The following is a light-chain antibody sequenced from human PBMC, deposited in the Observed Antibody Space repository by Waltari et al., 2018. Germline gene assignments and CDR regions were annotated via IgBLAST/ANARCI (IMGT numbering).Light chain of an antibody. CDR1: SSDVGGYNY. CDR2: EVT. Sequence: QSALTQPASVSGSPGQSITISCTGTSSDVGGYNYVSWYQQRPGKAPKLIIYEVTNRPSGVSNRFSGSKSGNTASLTISGLQAEDEADYSCSSYTSSSTFSVVFGGGTKLTVL. CDR3: SSYTSSSTFSVV. J-gene: IGLJ2*01. V-gene: IGLV2-14*01.